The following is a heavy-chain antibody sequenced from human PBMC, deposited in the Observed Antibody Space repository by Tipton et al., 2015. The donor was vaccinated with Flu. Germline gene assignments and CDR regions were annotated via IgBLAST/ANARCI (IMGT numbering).Heavy chain of an antibody. D-gene: IGHD2-2*01. Sequence: SLRLSCAASGFTFDDYAMHWVRQAPGKGLEWVSGISWNSGSIGYADSVKGRFTISRDNAKNSLYLQMNSLRAEDTAVYYCARGPEDIVVVPAAYNWFDPWGQGTLVTVSS. CDR2: ISWNSGSI. CDR3: ARGPEDIVVVPAAYNWFDP. V-gene: IGHV3-9*01. CDR1: GFTFDDYA. J-gene: IGHJ5*02.